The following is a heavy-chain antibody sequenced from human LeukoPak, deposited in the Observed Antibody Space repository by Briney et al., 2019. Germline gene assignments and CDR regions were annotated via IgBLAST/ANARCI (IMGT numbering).Heavy chain of an antibody. CDR2: IYYSGST. CDR1: GGSISSYY. Sequence: PSETLTLTCTVSGGSISSYYWSWIRQPPGKGLEWIGYIYYSGSTNYNPSLKSRVTISVDTSKNQFSLKLSSVTAADTAVYYCARGGFYSSGWYVGAFDIWGQGTMVTVSS. J-gene: IGHJ3*02. V-gene: IGHV4-59*01. CDR3: ARGGFYSSGWYVGAFDI. D-gene: IGHD6-19*01.